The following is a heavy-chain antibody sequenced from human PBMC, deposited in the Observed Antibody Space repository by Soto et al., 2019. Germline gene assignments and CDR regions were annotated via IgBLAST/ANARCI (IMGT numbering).Heavy chain of an antibody. Sequence: EVQLVESGGGLVKPGGSLKLSCAASGFTFSSYSMNWVRQAPGKGLEWVSSISSSSRYIYYSDSVKGRLTISRDNAKNSLYLQMNSLRAEDTAVYYCARVGMTTVPDDYYGMDVWGQGTTVTVSS. D-gene: IGHD4-4*01. CDR3: ARVGMTTVPDDYYGMDV. V-gene: IGHV3-21*01. CDR2: ISSSSRYI. J-gene: IGHJ6*02. CDR1: GFTFSSYS.